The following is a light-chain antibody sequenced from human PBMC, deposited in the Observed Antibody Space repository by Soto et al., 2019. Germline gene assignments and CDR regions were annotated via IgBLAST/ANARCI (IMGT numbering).Light chain of an antibody. CDR2: DAS. CDR1: QSVGSY. V-gene: IGKV3-11*01. Sequence: EIVLPQSPGTLSLSPGERASVSCRVSQSVGSYLAWYQHKPGQAPRLLISDASNRATGIPARFSGSGSETDFTLTISSLEPEDSAVYYCQQRSNWPSLTFGGGTRLEIK. J-gene: IGKJ5*01. CDR3: QQRSNWPSLT.